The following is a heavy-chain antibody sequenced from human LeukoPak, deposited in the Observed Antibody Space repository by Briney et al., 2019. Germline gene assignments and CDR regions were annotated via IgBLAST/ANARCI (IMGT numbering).Heavy chain of an antibody. Sequence: PSETLSLTCTVSGGSISSSSYYWGWIRQPPGKGLEWIGSIYYSGSTYYNPSLKSRVTISVDTSKNQFSLKLSSVTAADTAVYYCATSGSSFDYYHYIDVWGQGTLVTVSS. D-gene: IGHD3-10*01. J-gene: IGHJ4*02. CDR1: GGSISSSSYY. CDR2: IYYSGST. V-gene: IGHV4-39*01. CDR3: ATSGSSFDYYHYIDV.